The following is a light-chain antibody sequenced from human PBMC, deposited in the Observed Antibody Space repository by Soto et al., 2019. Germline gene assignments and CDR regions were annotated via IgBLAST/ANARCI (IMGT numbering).Light chain of an antibody. J-gene: IGKJ1*01. CDR2: EVS. CDR3: MQGTHWPWT. V-gene: IGKV2-30*02. Sequence: DVVMTQSPLSLPVTLGQPASISCRSSQSLIHSDGNTYLSWCQQRPGPSPRRLIYEVSDRDAGVPDRFTGSRSGTDFTLKISRVEAGDVGVYYCMQGTHWPWTFGQGTEVEFK. CDR1: QSLIHSDGNTY.